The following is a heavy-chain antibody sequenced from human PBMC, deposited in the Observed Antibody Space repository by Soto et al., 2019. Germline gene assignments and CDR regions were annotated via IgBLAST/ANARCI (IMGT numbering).Heavy chain of an antibody. V-gene: IGHV3-23*01. CDR3: AKGGVAAARGYFDH. J-gene: IGHJ4*02. CDR1: GFIFRGYG. D-gene: IGHD6-13*01. CDR2: ISGSGSVT. Sequence: GGSLRLSCAASGFIFRGYGLSWVRQAPGKGLEWVSDISGSGSVTNYADSVKGRFTISRDNSNNTLSLQMDSLRAEDTAVYYCAKGGVAAARGYFDHWGQGTRVTVSS.